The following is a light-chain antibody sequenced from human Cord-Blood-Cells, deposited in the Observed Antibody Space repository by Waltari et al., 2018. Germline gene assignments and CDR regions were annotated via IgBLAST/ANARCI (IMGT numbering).Light chain of an antibody. CDR2: DVS. Sequence: QSALTQPASVSGSPGQSITIPCTGTSSDVGGYNYVSWYQQNPGKAPKLMIYDVSNRPAGVSKRFSASKSGNTASLTISGLQAEDEADYYCSSYTSSSTWVFGGGTKLTVL. CDR3: SSYTSSSTWV. V-gene: IGLV2-14*01. CDR1: SSDVGGYNY. J-gene: IGLJ3*02.